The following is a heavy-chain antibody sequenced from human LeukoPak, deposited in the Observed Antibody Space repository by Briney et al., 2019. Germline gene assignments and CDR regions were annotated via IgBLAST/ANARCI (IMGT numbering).Heavy chain of an antibody. CDR1: GFTFSNYA. Sequence: GGSLRLSCAASGFTFSNYAMSWVRQAPGKGLEWVSAIGGSSDFTYYAEYVKGWFTISRDNSKKTLYLQMNSLRDEDTAVYYCAKADRGWGVITKDWGQGTLVTVSS. D-gene: IGHD3-10*01. CDR2: IGGSSDFT. CDR3: AKADRGWGVITKD. V-gene: IGHV3-23*01. J-gene: IGHJ4*02.